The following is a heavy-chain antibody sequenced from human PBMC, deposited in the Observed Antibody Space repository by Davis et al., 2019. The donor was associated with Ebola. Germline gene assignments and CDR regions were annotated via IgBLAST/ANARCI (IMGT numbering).Heavy chain of an antibody. D-gene: IGHD1-26*01. V-gene: IGHV4-61*08. CDR2: IYYSGST. J-gene: IGHJ5*02. CDR3: ARGRAVGPHNWFDP. CDR1: GGSISSGGYY. Sequence: MPSETLSLTCAVSGGSISSGGYYWSWIRQHPGKGLEWIGYIYYSGSTNYNPSLKSRVTISVDTSKNQFSPKLSSVTAADTAVYYCARGRAVGPHNWFDPWGQGTLVTVSS.